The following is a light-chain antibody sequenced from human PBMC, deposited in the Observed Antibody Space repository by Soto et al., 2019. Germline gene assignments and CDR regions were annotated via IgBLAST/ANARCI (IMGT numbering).Light chain of an antibody. CDR2: KAS. Sequence: DIQRTQSPSTLSASVGDRVTITCRASQSISVWLAWYQQKPGKAPKLLIYKASTLKSGVPSRFSGSGSGTEFTLTISSLQPDDFATYYCQHYNSYSEAFGQGTKL. CDR3: QHYNSYSEA. J-gene: IGKJ1*01. V-gene: IGKV1-5*03. CDR1: QSISVW.